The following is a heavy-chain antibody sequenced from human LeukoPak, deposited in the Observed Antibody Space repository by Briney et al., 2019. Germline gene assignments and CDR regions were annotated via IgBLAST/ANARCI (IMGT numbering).Heavy chain of an antibody. Sequence: PSETLSLTCTVSGGSISSSSYYWGWIRQPPGKGLEWIGSIYYSGSTYYNPSLKSRVTISVDTSKNQFSLKLSSVTAADTAVYYCARVSTTYYYGSGSYSHFDYWGQGALVTVSS. D-gene: IGHD3-10*01. J-gene: IGHJ4*02. CDR3: ARVSTTYYYGSGSYSHFDY. CDR2: IYYSGST. CDR1: GGSISSSSYY. V-gene: IGHV4-39*07.